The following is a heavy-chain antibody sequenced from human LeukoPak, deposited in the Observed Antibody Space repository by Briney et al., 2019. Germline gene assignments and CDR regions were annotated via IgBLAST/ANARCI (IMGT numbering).Heavy chain of an antibody. CDR2: VSGSGGTT. CDR3: AELGITMIGGV. Sequence: GGSLRLSCAASGFTFSNYAMSWVRQAPGKGLDWVSVVSGSGGTTYYADSVKGRFTISRDNSKNTLYLQMNSLRAEDTAVYYCAELGITMIGGVWGKGTTVTVSS. J-gene: IGHJ6*04. CDR1: GFTFSNYA. V-gene: IGHV3-23*01. D-gene: IGHD3-10*02.